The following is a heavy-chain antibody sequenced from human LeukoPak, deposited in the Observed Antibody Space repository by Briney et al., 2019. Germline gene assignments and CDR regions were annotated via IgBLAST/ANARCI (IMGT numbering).Heavy chain of an antibody. CDR2: FDPEDGET. D-gene: IGHD4-17*01. CDR3: VTGDYGGAFDI. V-gene: IGHV1-24*01. Sequence: ASVKVSCKVSGYTVTELSMHWVRQAPGKGLEWMGGFDPEDGETIYAQKFQGRVTMTEDTSTDTAYMELSSLRSEDTAVYYCVTGDYGGAFDIWGQGTMVTVSS. CDR1: GYTVTELS. J-gene: IGHJ3*02.